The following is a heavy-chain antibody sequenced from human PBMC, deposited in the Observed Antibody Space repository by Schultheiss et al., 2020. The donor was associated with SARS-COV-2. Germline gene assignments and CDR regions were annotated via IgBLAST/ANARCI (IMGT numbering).Heavy chain of an antibody. CDR1: GFTFSSYS. V-gene: IGHV3-21*04. Sequence: GESLKISCAASGFTFSSYSMNWVRQAPGKGLEWVSSISSSSSYIYYADSVKGRFTISRDNSKNTLSLHMNSLRAEDTAVYYCARSAGWFDPWGQGTLVTVSS. CDR3: ARSAGWFDP. CDR2: ISSSSSYI. J-gene: IGHJ5*02.